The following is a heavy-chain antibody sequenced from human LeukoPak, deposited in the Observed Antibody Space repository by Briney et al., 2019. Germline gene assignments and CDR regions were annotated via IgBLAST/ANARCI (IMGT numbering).Heavy chain of an antibody. CDR2: IYSGGST. V-gene: IGHV3-66*01. CDR3: AREGLGSYYFDD. Sequence: AGGSLRLSCPASGLTVSSNYMSWVRQAPGKGLEWVSAIYSGGSTYYADSVKGRFTISRDNSKNTLYLQMNSLRAEDTAVYYCAREGLGSYYFDDWGRGTLVTVSS. CDR1: GLTVSSNY. J-gene: IGHJ4*02. D-gene: IGHD1-26*01.